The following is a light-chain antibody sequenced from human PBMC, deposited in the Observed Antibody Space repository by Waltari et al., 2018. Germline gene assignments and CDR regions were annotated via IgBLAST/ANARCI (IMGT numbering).Light chain of an antibody. CDR1: KLGYKY. CDR3: QAWDSSTFYV. V-gene: IGLV3-1*01. J-gene: IGLJ1*01. Sequence: SYELTQPPSLSVSPGQTASITCSGDKLGYKYISRYQKKPGLPHVLVIYQDRKRPSGIPERFSGSNSGGAATLTISGTQAMDEADYFCQAWDSSTFYVFGTGTKVSVL. CDR2: QDR.